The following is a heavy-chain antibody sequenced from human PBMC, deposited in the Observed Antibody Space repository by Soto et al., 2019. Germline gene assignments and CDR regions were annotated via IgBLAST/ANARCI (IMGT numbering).Heavy chain of an antibody. D-gene: IGHD6-19*01. J-gene: IGHJ4*02. CDR1: SGSVSSSNW. CDR2: ISHGGST. CDR3: ASLIAVANY. Sequence: PSETLSLTCAVSSGSVSSSNWWSWVRQPPGKGLEWIGEISHGGSTNYNPSLKSRVTISVDKSKNQFSLKLSSVTAADTAVYYCASLIAVANYWGQGTLVTVSS. V-gene: IGHV4-4*02.